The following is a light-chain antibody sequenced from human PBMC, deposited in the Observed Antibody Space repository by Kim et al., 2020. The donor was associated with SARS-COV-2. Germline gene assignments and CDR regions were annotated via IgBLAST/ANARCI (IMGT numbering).Light chain of an antibody. CDR2: LNSDGSH. Sequence: VKLTFTLTSRHSSYAIAVHQQQPEKGPRYWMKLNSDGSHSKGDGIPDRSSGSSSGAERYLTISSLQSEDEADYYCQTWGTGIRVVFGGGTQLTVL. CDR1: SRHSSYA. CDR3: QTWGTGIRVV. J-gene: IGLJ2*01. V-gene: IGLV4-69*01.